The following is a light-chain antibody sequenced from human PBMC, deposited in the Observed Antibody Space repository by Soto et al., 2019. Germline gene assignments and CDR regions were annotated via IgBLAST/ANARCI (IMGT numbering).Light chain of an antibody. CDR1: QSVANSY. CDR3: QQYGTLIT. CDR2: GAS. J-gene: IGKJ5*01. Sequence: EIVLTQSPGTQSLSPGERATLSCRASQSVANSYLAWYQQNPGQAPRLLINGASRRATGIPDRFSGSGSGTDFTLTISXLESEDFAVYYCQQYGTLITFGQGTRLEIK. V-gene: IGKV3-20*01.